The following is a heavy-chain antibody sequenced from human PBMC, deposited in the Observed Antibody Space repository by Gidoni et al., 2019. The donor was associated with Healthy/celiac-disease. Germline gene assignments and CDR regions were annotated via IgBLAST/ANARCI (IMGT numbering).Heavy chain of an antibody. J-gene: IGHJ6*02. D-gene: IGHD4-17*01. Sequence: QVQLVQSGAEVKKPGSSVKVSCKASGGTSRSYAISRVRQAPGQGLEWMGGIIPIFGTANYAQKFQGRVTITADESTSTAYMELSSLRSEDTAVYYCARDSPDYGGNSPYCYYGMDVWGQGTTVTVSS. CDR3: ARDSPDYGGNSPYCYYGMDV. V-gene: IGHV1-69*01. CDR2: IIPIFGTA. CDR1: GGTSRSYA.